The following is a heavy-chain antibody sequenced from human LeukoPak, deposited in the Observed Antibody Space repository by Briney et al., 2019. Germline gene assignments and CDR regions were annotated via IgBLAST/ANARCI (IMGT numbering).Heavy chain of an antibody. CDR3: AREGGGTPYYFDS. V-gene: IGHV1-18*01. CDR1: GYSFTSYG. CDR2: ISAYNGNT. J-gene: IGHJ4*02. Sequence: GASVKVSCKASGYSFTSYGLSWVRQAPGQGLEWMGWISAYNGNTNYVQKLQGRVTMTTDTSTSTAYMELKSLRSDDTAVYYCAREGGGTPYYFDSWGQGTLVTVSS. D-gene: IGHD1-14*01.